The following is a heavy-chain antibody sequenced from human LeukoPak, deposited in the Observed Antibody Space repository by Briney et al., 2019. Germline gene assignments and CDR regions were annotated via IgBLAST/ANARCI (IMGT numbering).Heavy chain of an antibody. J-gene: IGHJ4*02. CDR3: ARMYSNYFDY. V-gene: IGHV4-61*01. Sequence: PSETLSLTCTVSGGSVSSGSYYWSWIRQPPGKGLEWVGYIYYSGSTTYNPSLKGPVTISVDTSKNQFSLQLSSVTAADTAVYYCARMYSNYFDYWGQGSLVTVSS. CDR1: GGSVSSGSYY. D-gene: IGHD4-11*01. CDR2: IYYSGST.